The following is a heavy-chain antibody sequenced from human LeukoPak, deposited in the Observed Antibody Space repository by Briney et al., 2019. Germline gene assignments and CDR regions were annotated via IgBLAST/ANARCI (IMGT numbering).Heavy chain of an antibody. J-gene: IGHJ3*02. CDR3: ARGDSGYDSDAFDI. CDR1: GGSINNYY. V-gene: IGHV4-59*01. Sequence: SETLSLTCTVSGGSINNYYWSWIRQPPGKGLEWIGYIYYSGSTNYNPSLKSRVTISVDTSKNQFSLKLSSVTAADTAVYYCARGDSGYDSDAFDIWGQGTMVTVSS. CDR2: IYYSGST. D-gene: IGHD5-12*01.